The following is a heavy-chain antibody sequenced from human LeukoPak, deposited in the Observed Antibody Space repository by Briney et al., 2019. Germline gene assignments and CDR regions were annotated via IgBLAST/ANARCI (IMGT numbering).Heavy chain of an antibody. J-gene: IGHJ4*02. V-gene: IGHV1-2*02. Sequence: ASVKVSCKASGYTFTECYMHWVRQAPGQGLEWMGWINPNSGGTHYAQKFQGRVTMTRDTSISTAYMELSSLRSDDTALYYCASGSSLDGSSGWPTHYYWGQGALVTVSS. CDR1: GYTFTECY. CDR2: INPNSGGT. D-gene: IGHD6-19*01. CDR3: ASGSSLDGSSGWPTHYY.